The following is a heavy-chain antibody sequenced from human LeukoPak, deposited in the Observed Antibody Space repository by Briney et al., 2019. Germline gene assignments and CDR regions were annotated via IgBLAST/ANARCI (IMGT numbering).Heavy chain of an antibody. CDR3: ARDRYGSGSYYTGALRY. Sequence: SETLSLTCTVSGGSISSYHWNWIRQPPGKGLEWIGYIYYSGNTNYNPSLKSRVTISTDTSKNQFSLKLSSVTAADTAAYYCARDRYGSGSYYTGALRYWGQGTLVTVSS. CDR2: IYYSGNT. CDR1: GGSISSYH. J-gene: IGHJ4*02. D-gene: IGHD3-10*01. V-gene: IGHV4-59*01.